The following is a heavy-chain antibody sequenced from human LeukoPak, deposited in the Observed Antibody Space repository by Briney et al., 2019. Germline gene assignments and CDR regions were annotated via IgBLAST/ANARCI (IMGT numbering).Heavy chain of an antibody. D-gene: IGHD3-3*01. CDR2: ISGSGGST. CDR1: GFTFSSYA. CDR3: ASGSGQRFLERFLTGHKYYYYGMDV. J-gene: IGHJ6*02. Sequence: PGGSLRLSCAASGFTFSSYAMSWVRQAPGKGLEWVSAISGSGGSTYYADSVKGRFTISRDNSKNTLYLQMNSLRAEDTAVYYCASGSGQRFLERFLTGHKYYYYGMDVWGQGTTVTVSS. V-gene: IGHV3-23*01.